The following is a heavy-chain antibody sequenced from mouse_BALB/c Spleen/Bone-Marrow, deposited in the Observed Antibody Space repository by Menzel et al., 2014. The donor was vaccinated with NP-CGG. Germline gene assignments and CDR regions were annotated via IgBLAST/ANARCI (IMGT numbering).Heavy chain of an antibody. Sequence: VQLQQSGAELVRPGSSVKISCKASGYAFSSYWMNWVKQRPGQGLEWIGQIYPGDGDTNYSGKFKGKATLTADESSSTAYMQLSSLTSEDSAVYFCAFGNYDFDYWGQGATLTVSS. D-gene: IGHD2-1*01. CDR1: GYAFSSYW. V-gene: IGHV1-80*01. J-gene: IGHJ2*01. CDR2: IYPGDGDT. CDR3: AFGNYDFDY.